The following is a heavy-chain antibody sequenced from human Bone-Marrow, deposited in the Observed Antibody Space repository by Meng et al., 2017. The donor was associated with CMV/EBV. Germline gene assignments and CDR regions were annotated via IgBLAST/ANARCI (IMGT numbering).Heavy chain of an antibody. J-gene: IGHJ6*02. CDR2: IKQDGSEK. CDR3: ARDAKENDFWSGYYYYYYGMDV. CDR1: GFTFSSYW. V-gene: IGHV3-7*01. Sequence: GGSLRLSCAASGFTFSSYWMSWVRQAPGKGLEWVANIKQDGSEKYYVDSVKGRFTISRDNAKNSLYLQMNSLRAEDTAVYHCARDAKENDFWSGYYYYYYGMDVWGQGTTVTVSS. D-gene: IGHD3-3*01.